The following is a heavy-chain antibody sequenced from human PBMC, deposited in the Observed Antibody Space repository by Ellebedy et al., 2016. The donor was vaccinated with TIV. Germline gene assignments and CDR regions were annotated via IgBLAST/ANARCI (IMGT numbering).Heavy chain of an antibody. CDR3: ASGYSYGLRPFDY. CDR1: GGSISSSSYY. V-gene: IGHV4-39*01. CDR2: IYYTGST. Sequence: GSLRLSCTVSGGSISSSSYYWGWIRQPPGKGLEWIGSIYYTGSTYHNPSLKSRVTISLDTSKNQFSLKLNSVTAADTAVYYCASGYSYGLRPFDYWGQGTLVTVSS. D-gene: IGHD5-12*01. J-gene: IGHJ4*02.